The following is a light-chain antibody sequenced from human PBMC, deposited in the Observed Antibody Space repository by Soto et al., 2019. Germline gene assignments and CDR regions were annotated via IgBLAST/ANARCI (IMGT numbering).Light chain of an antibody. CDR1: QSISSW. CDR3: QQSYRTPPT. V-gene: IGKV1-5*03. Sequence: DIQMTQSPSTLSASVGDGVSITCRASQSISSWLAWYQQKPGKAPKLLIYKASSLESGVPSRFSGSGSGTEFTLTISSLQPDDFATYYCQQSYRTPPTFGPGTKVDIK. CDR2: KAS. J-gene: IGKJ1*01.